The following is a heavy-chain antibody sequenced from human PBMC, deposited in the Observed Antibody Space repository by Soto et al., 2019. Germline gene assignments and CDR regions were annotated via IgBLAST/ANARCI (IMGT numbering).Heavy chain of an antibody. CDR3: ARDMGHYNDY. J-gene: IGHJ4*02. Sequence: GGSLRLSCAASGFTFSSYGIHWVRQAPGKGLEWVAVIWYDGSNKNYTDSVKGRFTISRDNPKNTLYLQMNSLRAEDTAVYYCARDMGHYNDYWGQGTLVTVSS. CDR1: GFTFSSYG. V-gene: IGHV3-33*01. D-gene: IGHD3-9*01. CDR2: IWYDGSNK.